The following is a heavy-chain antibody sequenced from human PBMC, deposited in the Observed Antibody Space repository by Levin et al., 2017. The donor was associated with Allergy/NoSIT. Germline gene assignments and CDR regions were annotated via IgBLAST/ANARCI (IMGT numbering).Heavy chain of an antibody. CDR2: VSWDGGSA. J-gene: IGHJ4*02. CDR3: AKDKLSHAPSGIDY. V-gene: IGHV3-43D*03. CDR1: GFTFDDYA. Sequence: PGGSLRLSCAASGFTFDDYAMHWVRQAPGKGLEWVSLVSWDGGSAYYADSVKGRFTISRDNNKNSLYLQMHTLRTDDTALYYCAKDKLSHAPSGIDYWGQGILVTVSS. D-gene: IGHD3-10*01.